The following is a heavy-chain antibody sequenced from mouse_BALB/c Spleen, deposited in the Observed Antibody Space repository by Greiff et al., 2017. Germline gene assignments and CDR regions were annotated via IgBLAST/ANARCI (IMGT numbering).Heavy chain of an antibody. J-gene: IGHJ4*01. CDR1: GYTFTSYW. CDR2: IDPSDSYT. Sequence: QVQLQQPGAELVKPGASVKMSCKASGYTFTSYWMHWVKQRPGQGLEWIGVIDPSDSYTSYNQKFKGKATLTVDTSSSTAYMQLSSLTSEDSAVYYGTRRAARATLYAMDYWGQGTSVTVSS. CDR3: TRRAARATLYAMDY. D-gene: IGHD3-1*01. V-gene: IGHV1S127*01.